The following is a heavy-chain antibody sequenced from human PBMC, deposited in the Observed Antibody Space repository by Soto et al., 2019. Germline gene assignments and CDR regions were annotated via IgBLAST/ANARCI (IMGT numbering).Heavy chain of an antibody. CDR1: GYTFTSYD. J-gene: IGHJ3*02. CDR2: TNPNSGNT. CDR3: ARSSIADDAFDI. V-gene: IGHV1-8*01. D-gene: IGHD6-6*01. Sequence: GASVKVSCKASGYTFTSYDINWVRQATGQGLEWMGWTNPNSGNTGYAQKFQGRVTMTRNTSISTAYMELSSLRSEDTAVYYCARSSIADDAFDIWGQGTMVTVSS.